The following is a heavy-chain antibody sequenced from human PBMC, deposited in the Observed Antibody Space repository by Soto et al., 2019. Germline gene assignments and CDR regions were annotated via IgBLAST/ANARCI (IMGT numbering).Heavy chain of an antibody. D-gene: IGHD3-3*02. V-gene: IGHV3-30*18. CDR2: ISYDGSNK. CDR1: GFSLSSYG. J-gene: IGHJ5*02. CDR3: AKLLTRYQHRPPNDL. Sequence: GGSPRLSCEASGFSLSSYGMHLVRQSPGKGLEWVAFISYDGSNKYYADSVKGRFTISRGNSKNTLYLQMNSLRAEDTAVYYCAKLLTRYQHRPPNDLWGQGTLVTVSS.